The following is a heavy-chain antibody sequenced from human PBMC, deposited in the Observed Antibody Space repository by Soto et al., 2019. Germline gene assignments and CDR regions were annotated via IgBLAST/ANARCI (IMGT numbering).Heavy chain of an antibody. Sequence: QVKLVQSRAEVNKPVSSGLFSCKASEGTVHSYVRSWVRHAPGQVLQWMGGIIPLFGTTNYAHQLEGRVTITPDTSTTTTYTERSGLRPGDTAVYYCARGVIIVKSSEIYSHYSLDFWGQGTTVLVSS. D-gene: IGHD3-16*02. CDR1: EGTVHSYV. J-gene: IGHJ6*02. CDR3: ARGVIIVKSSEIYSHYSLDF. V-gene: IGHV1-69*06. CDR2: IIPLFGTT.